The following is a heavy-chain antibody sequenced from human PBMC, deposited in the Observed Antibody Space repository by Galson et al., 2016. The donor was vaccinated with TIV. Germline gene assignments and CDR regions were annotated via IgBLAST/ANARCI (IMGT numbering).Heavy chain of an antibody. CDR3: ARDKERSGWYFWFDP. CDR2: ISDSSDTM. V-gene: IGHV3-48*04. D-gene: IGHD6-19*01. Sequence: SLRLSCAASGFTFSSYSMTWVRQAPGKGLEWVSYISDSSDTMYYGDSVKGRFTISRDNAKNSVYLQMNNLRTEDTGVYYCARDKERSGWYFWFDPWGQGTLVTVSA. J-gene: IGHJ5*02. CDR1: GFTFSSYS.